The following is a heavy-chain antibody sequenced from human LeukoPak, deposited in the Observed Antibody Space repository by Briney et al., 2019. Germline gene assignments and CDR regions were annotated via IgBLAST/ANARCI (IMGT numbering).Heavy chain of an antibody. D-gene: IGHD3-10*01. Sequence: PGGSLRLSCAASGFTFDDYAMHWVRQAPGKGLEWVSLISGDGGRTHYADSVKGRFTISRDNAKNSLYLQMCSLRAEDTAVYYCARDYASDYWGQGTLVTVSS. CDR3: ARDYASDY. CDR1: GFTFDDYA. V-gene: IGHV3-43*02. CDR2: ISGDGGRT. J-gene: IGHJ4*02.